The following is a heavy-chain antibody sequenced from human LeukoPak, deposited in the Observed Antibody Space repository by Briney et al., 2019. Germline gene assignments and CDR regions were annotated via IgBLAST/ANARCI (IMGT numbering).Heavy chain of an antibody. CDR2: INAGNGNT. D-gene: IGHD4-17*01. CDR3: ARDYGDYEPGRHHYYYYYMDV. V-gene: IGHV1-3*03. J-gene: IGHJ6*03. CDR1: GYTFTSYA. Sequence: ASVKVSCKASGYTFTSYAMHWVRQAPGQRLEWMGWINAGNGNTKYSQEFQGRVTITRDTSASTAYMELSSLRSEDMAVYYCARDYGDYEPGRHHYYYYYMDVWGKGTTVTVSS.